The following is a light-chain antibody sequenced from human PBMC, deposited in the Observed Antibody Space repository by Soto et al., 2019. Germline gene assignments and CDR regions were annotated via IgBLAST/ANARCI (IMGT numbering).Light chain of an antibody. CDR3: QQYGTSPWT. J-gene: IGKJ1*01. V-gene: IGKV3-20*01. Sequence: EIVLTQSPGTLSLSPGEIATLSCRASQSVSRSFLAWYQQKPGQAPRLLIYGASSRATGIPDRFSGTGSGTDFSLTISGLEPEDFAVYFCQQYGTSPWTFGQGTKVEIK. CDR1: QSVSRSF. CDR2: GAS.